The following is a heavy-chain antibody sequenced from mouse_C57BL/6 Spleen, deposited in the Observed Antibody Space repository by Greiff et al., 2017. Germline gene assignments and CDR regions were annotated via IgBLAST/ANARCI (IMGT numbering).Heavy chain of an antibody. Sequence: VQLQQSGPELVKPGASVKISCKASGYSFTGYYMNWVKQSPEKSLEWIGEINPSTGGTTYNQKFKAKATLTVDKSSSTAYMQLKSLTSEDSAVYYCARSGIYYGNYYIFDYWGQGTTLTVSS. CDR1: GYSFTGYY. V-gene: IGHV1-42*01. CDR3: ARSGIYYGNYYIFDY. J-gene: IGHJ2*01. D-gene: IGHD2-1*01. CDR2: INPSTGGT.